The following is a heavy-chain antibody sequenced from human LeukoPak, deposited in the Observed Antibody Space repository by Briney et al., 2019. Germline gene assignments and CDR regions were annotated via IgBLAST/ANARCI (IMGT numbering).Heavy chain of an antibody. V-gene: IGHV1-8*01. CDR1: GYTFTSYD. Sequence: ASVKVSCKASGYTFTSYDINWVRQATGQGLEWMGWMNPNSGNTGYAQKFQGRATMTRNTSISTAYMELSSLRSEDTAVYYCARGYGGNSWIRNPSDYWGQGTLVTVSS. CDR3: ARGYGGNSWIRNPSDY. D-gene: IGHD4-17*01. CDR2: MNPNSGNT. J-gene: IGHJ4*02.